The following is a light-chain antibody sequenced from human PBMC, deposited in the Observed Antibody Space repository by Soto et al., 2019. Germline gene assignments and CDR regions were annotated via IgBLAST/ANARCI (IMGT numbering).Light chain of an antibody. Sequence: ESVLAQSPDTLSLSPGEGATLSCRSSQTVISNYLAWYQQKPGQAPRLLIYGASNRATGIPDRFRGSGSETDFTLTMSGVEPEDSAMYFCQKYDTSPYTFGKGTKLEI. CDR2: GAS. CDR1: QTVISNY. CDR3: QKYDTSPYT. J-gene: IGKJ2*01. V-gene: IGKV3-20*01.